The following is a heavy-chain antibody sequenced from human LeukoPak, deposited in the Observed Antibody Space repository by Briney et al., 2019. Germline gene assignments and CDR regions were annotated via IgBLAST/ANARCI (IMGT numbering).Heavy chain of an antibody. D-gene: IGHD3-10*01. J-gene: IGHJ4*02. Sequence: SETLSLTCTVSGDSISSSTNYCGRIRQPPGGGLGWSGIIYSTGSSYYNPALRSRVTISEDTYQDQFSMRLTAGTAADTAVFYCARDRYSVLGSGLTDYWGQGTLVTVSS. CDR2: IYSTGSS. V-gene: IGHV4-39*07. CDR3: ARDRYSVLGSGLTDY. CDR1: GDSISSSTNY.